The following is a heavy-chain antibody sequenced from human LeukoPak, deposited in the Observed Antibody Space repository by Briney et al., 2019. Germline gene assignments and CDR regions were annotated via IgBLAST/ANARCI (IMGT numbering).Heavy chain of an antibody. CDR1: GGSFSGYY. CDR3: ARGWRWLQLKGLDY. D-gene: IGHD5-24*01. CDR2: INHSGST. V-gene: IGHV4-34*01. J-gene: IGHJ4*02. Sequence: SETLSLTCAVYGGSFSGYYWSWIRQPPGKGLEWIGEINHSGSTNYNPPLKSRVTISVDTSKNQFSLKLSSVTAADTAVYYCARGWRWLQLKGLDYWGQGTLVTVSS.